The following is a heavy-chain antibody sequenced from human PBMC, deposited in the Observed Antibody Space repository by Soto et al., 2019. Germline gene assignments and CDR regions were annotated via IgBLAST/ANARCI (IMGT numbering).Heavy chain of an antibody. J-gene: IGHJ5*02. Sequence: SETLSLTCTVSGSSISRSTYYWGWIRQPPGKGLEWIGSIYYSGSTYYRPSLKSRVTISVDTSKNQFSLKLSSVTAADTAVYYCARQVPAAIRLGWFDPWGQGTLVTVSS. CDR3: ARQVPAAIRLGWFDP. CDR2: IYYSGST. CDR1: GSSISRSTYY. D-gene: IGHD2-2*02. V-gene: IGHV4-39*01.